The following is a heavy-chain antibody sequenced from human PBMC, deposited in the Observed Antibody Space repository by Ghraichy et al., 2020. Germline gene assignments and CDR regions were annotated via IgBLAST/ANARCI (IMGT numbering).Heavy chain of an antibody. CDR2: VYATNAT. D-gene: IGHD3-22*01. CDR3: ARSNDYDGSGYFNYYYYGMDV. CDR1: GFTVSRNY. Sequence: GGSLRLSCAVSGFTVSRNYLSWVRQAPGKGLEWVSVVYATNATYNEHSVKGRFTISRDTSKNTLYLQMNSLRAEDTAVYYCARSNDYDGSGYFNYYYYGMDVWGQGTTVTVSS. V-gene: IGHV3-53*01. J-gene: IGHJ6*02.